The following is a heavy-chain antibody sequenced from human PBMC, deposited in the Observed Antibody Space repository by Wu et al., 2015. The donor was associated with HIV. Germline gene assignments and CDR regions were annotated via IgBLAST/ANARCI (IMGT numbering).Heavy chain of an antibody. Sequence: QVQLVQSGAEVKKPGASVKVSCEASGYIFTSYYMHWVRQAPGQGLEWMGRINPSGGSTSYAQKFQGRVTMTRDTSTSTVYMELNSLRSEDTAVYYCARRPVAWVAAAFGPLYVFLDWFGDQGTIVHRLF. J-gene: IGHJ3*01. V-gene: IGHV1-46*01. CDR1: GYIFTSYY. CDR2: INPSGGST. CDR3: ARRPVAWVAAAFGPLYVFLDWF. D-gene: IGHD3-3*01.